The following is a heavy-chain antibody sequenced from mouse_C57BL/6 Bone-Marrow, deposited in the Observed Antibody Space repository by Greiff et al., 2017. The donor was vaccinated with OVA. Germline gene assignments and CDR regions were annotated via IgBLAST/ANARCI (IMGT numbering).Heavy chain of an antibody. D-gene: IGHD2-5*01. CDR3: TSHSNGY. CDR1: GFNIKDDY. CDR2: IDPENGDT. V-gene: IGHV14-4*01. Sequence: VQLQQSGADLVRPGASVKLSCTASGFNIKDDYMHWVKQRPEQGLEWIGWIDPENGDTEYASKFQGKATITADTSSNTAYLQLSSLTSEDTAVYYCTSHSNGYWGQGTTLTVSS. J-gene: IGHJ2*01.